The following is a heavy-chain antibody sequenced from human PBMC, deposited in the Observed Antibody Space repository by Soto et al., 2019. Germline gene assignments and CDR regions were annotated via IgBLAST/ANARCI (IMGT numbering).Heavy chain of an antibody. J-gene: IGHJ6*02. CDR1: GFTFSSYG. CDR2: ISYDGSNK. CDR3: AKDQGCSSTSCCGYYYYGMDV. V-gene: IGHV3-30*18. D-gene: IGHD2-2*01. Sequence: QVQLVESGGGVVQPGRSLRLSCAASGFTFSSYGMHWVRQAPGKGLEWVAVISYDGSNKYCADSVKGRFTISRDNSKNTLYLQMNSLRAEDTAVYYCAKDQGCSSTSCCGYYYYGMDVWGQGTTVTVSS.